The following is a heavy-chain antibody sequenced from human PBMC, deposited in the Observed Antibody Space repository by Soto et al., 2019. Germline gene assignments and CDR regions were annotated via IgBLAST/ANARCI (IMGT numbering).Heavy chain of an antibody. J-gene: IGHJ4*02. V-gene: IGHV3-9*01. D-gene: IGHD2-21*01. CDR3: AKGGSTVVVIPADYFDF. CDR2: ISWNSGIK. Sequence: GGSLRLSCGASGFTFDDYAMHWVRQVPGKGLEWVSGISWNSGIKGYADSVKGRFTISRDNAKNSLYLQMNSLRAEDTALYYCAKGGSTVVVIPADYFDFWGRGTL. CDR1: GFTFDDYA.